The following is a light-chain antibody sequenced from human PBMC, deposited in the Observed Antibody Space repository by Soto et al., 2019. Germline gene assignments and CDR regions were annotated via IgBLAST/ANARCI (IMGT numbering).Light chain of an antibody. CDR1: SSDVGGYIY. V-gene: IGLV2-8*01. Sequence: QSALTQPPSASGSPGQSVTISCTGTSSDVGGYIYVSWYQHHPDKAPKLMIYEVSRRPSGVPDRFSGSKSGTSASLAISGLRSEDEADYYCAAWDDSLSGVVFGGGTKLTVL. CDR2: EVS. CDR3: AAWDDSLSGVV. J-gene: IGLJ2*01.